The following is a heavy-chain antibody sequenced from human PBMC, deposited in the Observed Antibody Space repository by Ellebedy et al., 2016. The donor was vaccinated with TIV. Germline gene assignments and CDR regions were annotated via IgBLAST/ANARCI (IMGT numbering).Heavy chain of an antibody. J-gene: IGHJ4*02. CDR1: GGSFSGYY. CDR2: LYSGGNT. CDR3: ARDGTVTTPTYFDY. D-gene: IGHD4-11*01. V-gene: IGHV3-66*01. Sequence: ETLSLTCAVYGGSFSGYYWSWVRQAPGKGLEWVSILYSGGNTYYADSVQGRFTISRDNSKNTLYLQMNSLRVEDTAVYYCARDGTVTTPTYFDYWGQGTLVTVSS.